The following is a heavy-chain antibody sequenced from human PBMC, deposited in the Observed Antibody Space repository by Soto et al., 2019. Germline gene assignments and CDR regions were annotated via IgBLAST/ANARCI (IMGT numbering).Heavy chain of an antibody. CDR1: GGSISSGGYY. CDR3: ARGVFGYCSSTSCYVFDY. D-gene: IGHD2-2*03. V-gene: IGHV4-31*01. CDR2: IYYSGST. Sequence: QVQLQESGPGLVKPSQTLSLTCTVSGGSISSGGYYWSWIRQHPGKGLEWIGYIYYSGSTYYNPSLKSLVTISVDTSKNQFSLKLSSVTAADTAVYYCARGVFGYCSSTSCYVFDYWGQGTLVTVSS. J-gene: IGHJ4*02.